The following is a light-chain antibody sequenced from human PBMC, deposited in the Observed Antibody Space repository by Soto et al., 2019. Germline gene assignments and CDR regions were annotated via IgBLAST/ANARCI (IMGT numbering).Light chain of an antibody. CDR1: QDIGTW. J-gene: IGKJ1*01. Sequence: DVQITMCAATLSASVGDRVTITCGASQDIGTWLAWYQQKPEKAPKVLIYRASHLESGVPSRFSASGSGTEFSLTIYFRPADDFATYYCHHYNTYSWTFGQGAKA. CDR2: RAS. V-gene: IGKV1-5*03. CDR3: HHYNTYSWT.